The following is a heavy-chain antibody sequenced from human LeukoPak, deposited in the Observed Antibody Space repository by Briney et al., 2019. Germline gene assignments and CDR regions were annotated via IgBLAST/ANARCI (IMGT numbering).Heavy chain of an antibody. CDR2: MNQLGNEK. Sequence: GGSLRLSCAASKFTFSSYWMSWVRQAPGKGPEWVAYMNQLGNEKNYLDSVKGRFTISGDNAKNSLYLQMTSLRAEDTAVYYCARGTYYYEFWGQGTLVTVSS. D-gene: IGHD3-16*01. CDR3: ARGTYYYEF. CDR1: KFTFSSYW. V-gene: IGHV3-7*04. J-gene: IGHJ4*02.